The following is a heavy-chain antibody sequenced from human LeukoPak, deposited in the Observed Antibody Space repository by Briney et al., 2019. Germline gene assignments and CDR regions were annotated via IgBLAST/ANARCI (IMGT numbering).Heavy chain of an antibody. J-gene: IGHJ4*02. CDR1: GFTFSTYT. V-gene: IGHV3-23*01. D-gene: IGHD3-10*01. CDR2: ISGDGYST. Sequence: SGGSLRLSCAASGFTFSTYTMAWVRQAPGGGLEWVSGISGDGYSTYYADSVKGRFAISRDNSKSTLYLQMNSLRAEDTAVYYCAKDFGRNLGGPGYWGRGTRVTVFS. CDR3: AKDFGRNLGGPGY.